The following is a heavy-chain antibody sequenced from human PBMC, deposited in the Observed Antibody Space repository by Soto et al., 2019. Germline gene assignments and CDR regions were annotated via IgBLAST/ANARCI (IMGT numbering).Heavy chain of an antibody. Sequence: EVQLLESGGGLVQPGGSLRLSCAASGFSFRNYAMSWVHQATGKGLECISTLTGRSSNIYYADSLKGRFAISRDNSRNTLYLQMNSLPAEDTAVYYCANGRATYGLLTHDYWGQGTLVTVSS. CDR2: LTGRSSNI. J-gene: IGHJ4*02. V-gene: IGHV3-23*01. D-gene: IGHD4-17*01. CDR1: GFSFRNYA. CDR3: ANGRATYGLLTHDY.